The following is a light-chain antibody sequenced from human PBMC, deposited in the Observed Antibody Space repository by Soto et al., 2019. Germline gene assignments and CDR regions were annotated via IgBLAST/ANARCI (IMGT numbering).Light chain of an antibody. CDR1: NSSIGSNT. Sequence: QSVLTQPPSASGTPGQRVTISCSGSNSSIGSNTVNWYQQLPGTAPKLLIYYDNLRPSGVPDRISGSKSGTSASLAISGLQSDDEADYYCAAWDDSMNGRVFGNGTKVTVL. CDR2: YDN. J-gene: IGLJ1*01. CDR3: AAWDDSMNGRV. V-gene: IGLV1-44*01.